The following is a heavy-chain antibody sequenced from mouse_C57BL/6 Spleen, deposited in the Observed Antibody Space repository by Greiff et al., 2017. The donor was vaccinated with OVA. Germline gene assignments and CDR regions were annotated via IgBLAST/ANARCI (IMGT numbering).Heavy chain of an antibody. CDR3: ARHEEYSPWFAY. CDR2: FSPGGGSI. Sequence: QVQLKQSGAELVKPGASVKLSCKASAYTFPEYTINGVRKGSGRGLGGIGCFSPGGGSIRTNEKFKDKATLTADKSSSTVYMELSRLTSEDSAVYFCARHEEYSPWFAYWGQGTLVTVSA. V-gene: IGHV1-62-2*01. J-gene: IGHJ3*01. CDR1: AYTFPEYT. D-gene: IGHD1-3*01.